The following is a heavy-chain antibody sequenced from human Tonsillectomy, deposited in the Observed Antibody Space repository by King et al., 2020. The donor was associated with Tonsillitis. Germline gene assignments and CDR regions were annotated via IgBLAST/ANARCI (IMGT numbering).Heavy chain of an antibody. D-gene: IGHD3-10*01. CDR3: ATQGRGTWRRNMARNWRIPHYLDF. V-gene: IGHV1-46*03. CDR2: INPSDGST. J-gene: IGHJ4*02. Sequence: QLVQSGAEVKKPGASVKVSCKASGYTFTKYFMHWVRQAPGQGLEWMGVINPSDGSTNYAQKFQGRVTMTRDTSTSTVYLELSSLRSEDTAVYYCATQGRGTWRRNMARNWRIPHYLDFWGQGRLVTVSS. CDR1: GYTFTKYF.